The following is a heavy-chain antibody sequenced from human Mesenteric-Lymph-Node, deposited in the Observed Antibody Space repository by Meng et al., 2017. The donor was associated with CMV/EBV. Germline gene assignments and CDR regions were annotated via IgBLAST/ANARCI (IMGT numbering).Heavy chain of an antibody. CDR2: ISPSGGGT. Sequence: GRSLRLSCAVSGFTFSGYTMTWVRQAPGKGLQWVSAISPSGGGTYYADSVKGRFTISRDNSQNTLYLQMNSLRGEDTAVYYCAKDREFCSGGSCYSDYYGMDVWGQGTTVTVSS. V-gene: IGHV3-23*01. CDR3: AKDREFCSGGSCYSDYYGMDV. D-gene: IGHD2-15*01. J-gene: IGHJ6*02. CDR1: GFTFSGYT.